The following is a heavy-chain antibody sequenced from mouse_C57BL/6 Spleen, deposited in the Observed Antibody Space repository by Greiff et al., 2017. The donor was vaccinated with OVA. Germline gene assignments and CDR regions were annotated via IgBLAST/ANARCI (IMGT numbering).Heavy chain of an antibody. Sequence: VQLQQSGPELVKPGASVKISCKASGYSFTDYNMNWVKQSNGKSLEWIGVINPNYGTTSYNQKFKGKATLTVDQSSRTAYMQLNSLTSEDSAVYYCARWGNYYGSSYDRYFDVWGTGTTVTVSS. CDR3: ARWGNYYGSSYDRYFDV. D-gene: IGHD1-1*01. CDR1: GYSFTDYN. J-gene: IGHJ1*03. V-gene: IGHV1-39*01. CDR2: INPNYGTT.